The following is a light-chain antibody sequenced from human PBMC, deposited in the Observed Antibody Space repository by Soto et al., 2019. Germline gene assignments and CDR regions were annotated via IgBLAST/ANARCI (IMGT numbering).Light chain of an antibody. CDR2: KND. Sequence: QSVLTQPPSASRTPGQRVTMSCSGSSSNIGSNYVSWYRQLPRTAPTVPIYKNDQRASGLPDRFSGSKSGTSASLAISGLRSEDEADYYCEAWDDSLNGLVFGGGTQLTVL. CDR3: EAWDDSLNGLV. J-gene: IGLJ2*01. CDR1: SSNIGSNY. V-gene: IGLV1-47*01.